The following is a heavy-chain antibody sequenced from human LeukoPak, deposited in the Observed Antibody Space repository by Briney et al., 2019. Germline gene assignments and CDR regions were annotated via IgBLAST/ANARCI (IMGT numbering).Heavy chain of an antibody. Sequence: PGGSPRLSCVASGFTFSRYWMHWVRQAPGKGLVWVSRINSDGSSITYADSVKGRFTISRDNAKNTLYLQMASLRVEDTAVYYCGRGSGVADYWGQGALVTVSS. V-gene: IGHV3-74*03. D-gene: IGHD7-27*01. CDR3: GRGSGVADY. J-gene: IGHJ4*02. CDR1: GFTFSRYW. CDR2: INSDGSSI.